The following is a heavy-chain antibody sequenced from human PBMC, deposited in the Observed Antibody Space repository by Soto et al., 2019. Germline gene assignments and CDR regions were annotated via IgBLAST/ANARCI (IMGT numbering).Heavy chain of an antibody. Sequence: DSGGGVVQPGRSLRLSCAASGFTFSSYGMHWVRQAPGKGLEWVAVISYDGSNKYYADSVKGRFTISRDNSKNTLYLQMNSLRAEDTAVYYWAKGGSRWESSYHYYGMDVWGQGTTVTVSS. CDR1: GFTFSSYG. CDR2: ISYDGSNK. V-gene: IGHV3-30*18. J-gene: IGHJ6*02. D-gene: IGHD1-26*01. CDR3: AKGGSRWESSYHYYGMDV.